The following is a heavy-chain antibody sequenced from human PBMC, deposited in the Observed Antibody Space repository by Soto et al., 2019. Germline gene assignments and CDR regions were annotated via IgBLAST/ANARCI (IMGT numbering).Heavy chain of an antibody. J-gene: IGHJ4*02. CDR2: IKQDGGEK. Sequence: EVQLVESGGGLVQPGGSLRLSCAASGFTFNSDWMTWVRQAPGKGLEWVANIKQDGGEKYYVGSVKGRFTISRDNAENSLSLQLDSLRAEDAAVYYCARGAFRTWGTYPLDYWGQGTLVTVSS. D-gene: IGHD3-16*02. V-gene: IGHV3-7*04. CDR3: ARGAFRTWGTYPLDY. CDR1: GFTFNSDW.